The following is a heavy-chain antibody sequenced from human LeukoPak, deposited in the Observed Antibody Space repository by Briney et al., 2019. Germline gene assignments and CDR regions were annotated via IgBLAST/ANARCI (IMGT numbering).Heavy chain of an antibody. D-gene: IGHD2-21*01. Sequence: SETLSLTCTVSGGSISGSSDYWVWIRQSPGKRLEWIGSIYFSGSTHYRPSLKSRLTMSVDTLKNQFSLQLSSVTAKDTAIYYCARNSSRDCSETKCYSGGWFDTWGQGMLVTVSS. J-gene: IGHJ5*02. CDR3: ARNSSRDCSETKCYSGGWFDT. CDR1: GGSISGSSDY. V-gene: IGHV4-39*01. CDR2: IYFSGST.